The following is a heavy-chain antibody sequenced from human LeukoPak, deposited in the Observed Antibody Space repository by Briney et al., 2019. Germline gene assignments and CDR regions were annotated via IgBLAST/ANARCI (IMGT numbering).Heavy chain of an antibody. CDR2: INSDGSST. J-gene: IGHJ4*02. CDR3: ARADGSILLDY. D-gene: IGHD5-24*01. CDR1: GFTFSSYW. V-gene: IGHV3-74*01. Sequence: GGSLRLFCAASGFTFSSYWMHWVRHAPGKGLVWVSRINSDGSSTSYADSVKGRFAISRDNAKNTLYLQMNSLRAEDTAVYYCARADGSILLDYWGQGTLVTVSS.